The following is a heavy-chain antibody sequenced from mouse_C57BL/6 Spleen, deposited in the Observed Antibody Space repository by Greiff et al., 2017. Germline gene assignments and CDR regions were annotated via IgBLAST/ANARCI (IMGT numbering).Heavy chain of an antibody. CDR3: ARRVGELGRGYFDV. D-gene: IGHD4-1*01. Sequence: QVTLKVSGPGILQSSQTLSLTCSFSWFSLSTSGMGVSWIRQPSGKGLEWLARIYWDDDKRHNPSLTSRLTISKDTCRNQVFLKITSVETADTATYYCARRVGELGRGYFDVWGTGTTVTVSS. V-gene: IGHV8-12*01. CDR2: IYWDDDK. J-gene: IGHJ1*03. CDR1: WFSLSTSGMG.